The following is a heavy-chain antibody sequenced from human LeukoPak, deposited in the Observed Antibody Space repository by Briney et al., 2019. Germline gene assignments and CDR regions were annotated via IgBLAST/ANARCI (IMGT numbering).Heavy chain of an antibody. D-gene: IGHD3-22*01. Sequence: GGSLRLSCAASGFTFSSYAMSWVRQAPGKGLEWVSAISGSGASTYYADSVKGRFTISRDNSKNTLYLQMNSLRAEYTAVYYCWLDSTYLYDSSAYSSYFDYWGQGTLVTVSS. CDR2: ISGSGAST. CDR1: GFTFSSYA. V-gene: IGHV3-23*01. J-gene: IGHJ4*02. CDR3: WLDSTYLYDSSAYSSYFDY.